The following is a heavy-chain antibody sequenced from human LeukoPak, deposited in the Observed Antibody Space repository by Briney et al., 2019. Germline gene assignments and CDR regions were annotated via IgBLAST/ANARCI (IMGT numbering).Heavy chain of an antibody. CDR2: IFYTGTT. D-gene: IGHD3-9*01. J-gene: IGHJ4*02. V-gene: IGHV4-59*01. CDR1: GGSLSSYY. CDR3: ARFSWDCSTASCHLTH. Sequence: SETLSLTCAVSGGSLSSYYWSWIRQSPEKRLELIGHIFYTGTTFYNPSLNSRVTISLDTSRNEFPLKLTSVTAADTAVYYCARFSWDCSTASCHLTHWGQGALVTVSS.